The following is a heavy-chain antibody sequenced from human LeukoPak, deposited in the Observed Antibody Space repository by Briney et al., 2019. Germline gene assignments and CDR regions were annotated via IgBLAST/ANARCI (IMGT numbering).Heavy chain of an antibody. CDR2: ISSASSYI. J-gene: IGHJ4*02. CDR3: ARDARIVAAGTVIDS. D-gene: IGHD6-13*01. CDR1: GSTFSSYT. V-gene: IGHV3-21*01. Sequence: GGSLRLSCAASGSTFSSYTMNWVRQAPGKGLEWVSSISSASSYIYYVDSLKGRFTISRDNAKNSLDLQMNSLRAEDTAVYYCARDARIVAAGTVIDSWGQGTLVTVSS.